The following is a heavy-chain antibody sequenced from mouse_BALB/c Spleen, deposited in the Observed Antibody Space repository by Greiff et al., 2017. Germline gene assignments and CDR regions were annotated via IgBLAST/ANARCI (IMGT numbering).Heavy chain of an antibody. V-gene: IGHV5-17*02. Sequence: DVQLVESGGGLVQPGGSRKLSCAASGFTFSSFGMHWVRQAPEKGLEWVAYISSGSSTIYYADTVKGRFTISRDNPKNTLFLQMTSLRSEDTAMYYCARDVYYYGSSYYFDYWGQGTTLTVSS. CDR3: ARDVYYYGSSYYFDY. D-gene: IGHD1-1*01. CDR1: GFTFSSFG. J-gene: IGHJ2*01. CDR2: ISSGSSTI.